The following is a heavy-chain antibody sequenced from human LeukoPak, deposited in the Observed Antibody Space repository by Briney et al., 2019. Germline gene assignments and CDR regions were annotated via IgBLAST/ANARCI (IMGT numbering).Heavy chain of an antibody. D-gene: IGHD3-22*01. Sequence: GESLKISCKGSGYSFTSYWIGWVRQMPGKGLEWMGIIYPGDSDTRYSPSFQGQVTISADKSISTAYLQWSSLKASDTAVYYCARHRRYYDSSGSNWFDPWGQGTLVTVSS. CDR2: IYPGDSDT. V-gene: IGHV5-51*01. CDR3: ARHRRYYDSSGSNWFDP. J-gene: IGHJ5*02. CDR1: GYSFTSYW.